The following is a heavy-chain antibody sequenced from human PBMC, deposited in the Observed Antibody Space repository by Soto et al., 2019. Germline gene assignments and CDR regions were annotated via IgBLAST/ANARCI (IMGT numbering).Heavy chain of an antibody. CDR3: LIDRRSTSPPNGGVHDP. D-gene: IGHD2-2*01. Sequence: PSETLSLTCTVSGGSISSGGYSWSWIRQHPGKRKEWIGYIYYSGSTYYNPSLKSRVTISVDTSKNQFSLKLSSVTAADTAVYFCLIDRRSTSPPNGGVHDPSSQGTLVIVSS. CDR1: GGSISSGGYS. CDR2: IYYSGST. J-gene: IGHJ5*02. V-gene: IGHV4-31*03.